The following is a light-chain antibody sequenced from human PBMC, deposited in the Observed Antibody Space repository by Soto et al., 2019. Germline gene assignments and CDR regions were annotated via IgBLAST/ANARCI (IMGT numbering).Light chain of an antibody. V-gene: IGLV2-14*01. CDR3: SSYTSSATLYV. Sequence: QSVLTLSVSGSGSPGQSITISCTGTSSDVGDYNYVSWYQQHPGKAPKLMIYEVRNRPSGVSDRFSGSKSGNTASLTISGLQAEDEADYYCSSYTSSATLYVFGTGTKVTVL. CDR1: SSDVGDYNY. CDR2: EVR. J-gene: IGLJ1*01.